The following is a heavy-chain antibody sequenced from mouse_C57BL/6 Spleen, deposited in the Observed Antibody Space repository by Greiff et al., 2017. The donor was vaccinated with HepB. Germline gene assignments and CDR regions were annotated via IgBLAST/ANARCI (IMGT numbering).Heavy chain of an antibody. V-gene: IGHV3-6*01. CDR2: ISYDGSN. J-gene: IGHJ1*03. Sequence: ESGPGLVKPSQSLSLTCSVTGYSITSGYYWNWIRQFPGNKLEWMGYISYDGSNNYNPSLKNRISITRDTSKNQFFLKLNSVTTEDTATYYCAREDYGPHWYFDVWGTGTTVTVSS. CDR3: AREDYGPHWYFDV. D-gene: IGHD1-1*01. CDR1: GYSITSGYY.